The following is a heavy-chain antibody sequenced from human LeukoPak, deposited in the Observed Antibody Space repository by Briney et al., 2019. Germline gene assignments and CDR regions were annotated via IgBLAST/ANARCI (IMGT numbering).Heavy chain of an antibody. V-gene: IGHV3-30-3*01. CDR3: AREYDLQATFDY. Sequence: GRSLRLSCAASGFTFSSYAMHWVRQAPGKGLEWVAVISYDGSNKYYADSVKGRFTISRDNAKNSLYLQMNSLRAEDTAVYYCAREYDLQATFDYWGQGTLVTVSS. D-gene: IGHD2-21*02. CDR1: GFTFSSYA. CDR2: ISYDGSNK. J-gene: IGHJ4*02.